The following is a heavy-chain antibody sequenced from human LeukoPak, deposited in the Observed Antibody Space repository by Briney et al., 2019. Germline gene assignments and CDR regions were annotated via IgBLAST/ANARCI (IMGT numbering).Heavy chain of an antibody. V-gene: IGHV3-30*18. CDR3: AKDGTMAVADYFYGMDV. J-gene: IGHJ6*02. Sequence: QPGGSLRLSCAASGLTFSSYGIHWVRQAPGKGLEWVAVIPYDGGNKYYADSVKGRFTISRDNSMNTLYLQMNSLRPEDTAVYYCAKDGTMAVADYFYGMDVWGQGTTVTVSS. D-gene: IGHD6-19*01. CDR1: GLTFSSYG. CDR2: IPYDGGNK.